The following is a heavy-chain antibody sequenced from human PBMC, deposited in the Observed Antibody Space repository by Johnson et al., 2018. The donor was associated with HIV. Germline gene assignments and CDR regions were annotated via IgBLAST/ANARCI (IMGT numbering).Heavy chain of an antibody. J-gene: IGHJ3*02. D-gene: IGHD3-22*01. CDR2: ISGSGSST. V-gene: IGHV3-23*04. Sequence: VQLVESGGGLVQPGGSLRLSCAASGFTFSSYAMAWVRQAPGKGLAWVSTISGSGSSTHYADSVKGRFTISRDNSRNTMYLQMNSLRAEDTAVYYCAKERGYDSSGYNRWYVPDAFDIWGQGTMVTVSS. CDR1: GFTFSSYA. CDR3: AKERGYDSSGYNRWYVPDAFDI.